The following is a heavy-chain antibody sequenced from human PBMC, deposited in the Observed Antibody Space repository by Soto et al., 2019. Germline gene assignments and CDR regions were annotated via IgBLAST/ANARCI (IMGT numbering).Heavy chain of an antibody. CDR3: AREAGIMIFGVVTRYYGMDV. Sequence: QVQLVQSGAEVKKPGASVKVSCKASGYTFTGYYMHWVRQAPGQGLEWMGWINPNSGGTNYAQKFKGTVTRTRITSSNTAYMERSRLRSDDTAVYYCAREAGIMIFGVVTRYYGMDVWGQGTTVTVSS. CDR2: INPNSGGT. V-gene: IGHV1-2*02. D-gene: IGHD3-3*01. CDR1: GYTFTGYY. J-gene: IGHJ6*02.